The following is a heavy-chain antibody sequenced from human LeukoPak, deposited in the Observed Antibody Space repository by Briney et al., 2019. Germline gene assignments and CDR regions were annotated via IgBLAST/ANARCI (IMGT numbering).Heavy chain of an antibody. V-gene: IGHV3-74*01. CDR3: ARSDNGFDI. D-gene: IGHD5-12*01. CDR1: GFTLSSYW. J-gene: IGHJ3*02. Sequence: PGGSLRLSCAASGFTLSSYWMHWVRQAPGKGLVWVSRINGDGSTTTYADSVKGRFTISRDNAKNTLYLQLNSLRAEDTAVYYCARSDNGFDIWGQGTIVTVSS. CDR2: INGDGSTT.